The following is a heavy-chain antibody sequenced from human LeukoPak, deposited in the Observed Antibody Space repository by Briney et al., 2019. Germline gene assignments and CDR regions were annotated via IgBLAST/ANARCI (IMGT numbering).Heavy chain of an antibody. J-gene: IGHJ5*02. CDR1: GYTFTSYD. D-gene: IGHD6-13*01. Sequence: GASVKVSCKASGYTFTSYDINWVRQATGQGLEWMGWMNPNSGNTGYAQKFQGRVTITRNTSISTAYMELSSLRSEDTAVYYCARGAPNSSWYYPNWFDPWGQGTLVTVSS. CDR2: MNPNSGNT. CDR3: ARGAPNSSWYYPNWFDP. V-gene: IGHV1-8*01.